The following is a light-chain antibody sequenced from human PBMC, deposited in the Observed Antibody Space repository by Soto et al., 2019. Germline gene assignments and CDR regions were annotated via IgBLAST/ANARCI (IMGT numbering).Light chain of an antibody. Sequence: DIQMTQSPSTLSGSVGVRVTITCRASQTISSWLAWYQQKPGKAPKLLIYKASTLKSGVPSRFSGSGSGTEFTLTISSLQPDDFATYYCQHYNSYSEPFGQGTKVDIK. CDR2: KAS. J-gene: IGKJ1*01. CDR1: QTISSW. V-gene: IGKV1-5*03. CDR3: QHYNSYSEP.